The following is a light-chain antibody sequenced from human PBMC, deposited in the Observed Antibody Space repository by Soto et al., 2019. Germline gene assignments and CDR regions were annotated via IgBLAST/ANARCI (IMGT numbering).Light chain of an antibody. CDR3: QTWGTGIRV. CDR1: SAHSNYA. Sequence: QAVLTQSTSASASLGASVKLTCTLSSAHSNYAIAWHQQQPEKGPRYLMKLNSDGTHTKGDGIPERFSGSSSGAERYLTISSLQSEDEADYYCQTWGTGIRVFGGGTKLTVL. V-gene: IGLV4-69*01. CDR2: LNSDGTH. J-gene: IGLJ3*02.